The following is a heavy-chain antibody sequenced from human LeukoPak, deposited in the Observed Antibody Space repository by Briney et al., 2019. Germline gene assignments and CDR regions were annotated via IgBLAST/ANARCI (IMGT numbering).Heavy chain of an antibody. CDR1: GDSISSYY. CDR2: IYYSGYT. V-gene: IGHV4-59*01. Sequence: SETLSLTCTVSGDSISSYYWSWIRQPPGKGLEWIGYIYYSGYTNYNPSLKSRVTISVDTSKNQFSLNLSSVTAADTAVYYCAREMYYYDSSGSDIWVQGTMVTVSS. CDR3: AREMYYYDSSGSDI. J-gene: IGHJ3*02. D-gene: IGHD3-22*01.